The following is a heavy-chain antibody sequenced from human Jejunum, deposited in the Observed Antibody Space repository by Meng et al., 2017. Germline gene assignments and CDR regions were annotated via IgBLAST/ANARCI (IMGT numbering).Heavy chain of an antibody. CDR3: ARAPWERQELAALGPFDF. D-gene: IGHD1-26*01. J-gene: IGHJ4*02. CDR1: GFTFGAYG. Sequence: GGSLRLSCAASGFTFGAYGLSWVRQAPGKGLEWVSGISWNGGHIGYGDSVKGRFTISRDNAKNSLYLQMNSLIVEDTALYYCARAPWERQELAALGPFDFWGQGTLVTVSS. CDR2: ISWNGGHI. V-gene: IGHV3-20*04.